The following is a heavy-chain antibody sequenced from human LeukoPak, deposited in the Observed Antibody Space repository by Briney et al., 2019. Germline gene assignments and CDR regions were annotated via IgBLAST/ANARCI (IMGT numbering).Heavy chain of an antibody. CDR3: ARDRKGSGYYYLDY. CDR2: VFYSGST. CDR1: GGSVSNASYY. V-gene: IGHV4-61*01. D-gene: IGHD3-22*01. J-gene: IGHJ4*02. Sequence: SETLSLTCTVSGGSVSNASYYWSWIRQPPGKGLDWIGYVFYSGSTNYSPSLKSRVTVSVDTSKNQFSLKLSSVTAADTAVYYCARDRKGSGYYYLDYWGQGTLVTVSS.